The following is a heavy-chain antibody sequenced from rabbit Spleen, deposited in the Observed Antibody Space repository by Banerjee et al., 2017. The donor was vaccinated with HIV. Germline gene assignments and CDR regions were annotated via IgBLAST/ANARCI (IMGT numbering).Heavy chain of an antibody. CDR1: GFTISSGW. J-gene: IGHJ4*01. CDR2: INTADGNA. D-gene: IGHD1-1*01. V-gene: IGHV1S45*01. Sequence: QEQLEESGGDLVKPGASLTLTCTASGFTISSGWMCWVRQAPGKGLEWIGWINTADGNAYYASWAKGRFTISKTSSTTVTLQMTSLTAADTATYFCARDDGSNSGVDDLYLWGQGTLVTVS. CDR3: ARDDGSNSGVDDLYL.